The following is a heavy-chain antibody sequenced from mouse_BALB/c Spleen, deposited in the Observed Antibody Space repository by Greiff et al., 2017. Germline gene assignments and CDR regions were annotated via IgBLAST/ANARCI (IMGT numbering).Heavy chain of an antibody. V-gene: IGHV1-39*01. D-gene: IGHD3-1*01. CDR3: AREGGYGYAMDY. CDR2: INPYYGST. Sequence: EVQLQQTGPELVKPGASVKISCKASGYSFTDYIMLWVKQSHGKSLEWIGNINPYYGSTSYNLKFKGKATLTVDKSSSTAYMQLNSLTSEDSAVYYCAREGGYGYAMDYWGQGTSVTVSS. J-gene: IGHJ4*01. CDR1: GYSFTDYI.